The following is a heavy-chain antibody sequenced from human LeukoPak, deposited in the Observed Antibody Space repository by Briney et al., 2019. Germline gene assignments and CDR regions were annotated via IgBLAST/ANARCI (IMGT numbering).Heavy chain of an antibody. CDR1: GFTFSSYA. J-gene: IGHJ3*02. V-gene: IGHV3-23*01. CDR3: AKDGTMIVAGAFDI. CDR2: ISASGGST. Sequence: GGSLRLSCAASGFTFSSYAMTWVRQAPGKGLEWVSAISASGGSTYYADSVKGRFTISRDNSKNTLYLQMNSLRAEDTAVYFCAKDGTMIVAGAFDIWGQGTMVTVSS. D-gene: IGHD3-22*01.